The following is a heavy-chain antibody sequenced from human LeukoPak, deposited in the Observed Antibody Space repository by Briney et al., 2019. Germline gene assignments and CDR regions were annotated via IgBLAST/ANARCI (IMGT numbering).Heavy chain of an antibody. V-gene: IGHV4-59*01. CDR3: ARYSGAPTWYFDL. Sequence: ASETLSLTCTVSGGSISSYYWSWIRQPPGKGLEWIGYIYYNGSTKYNLSLKSQVTMSVDTSKSQFSLKLTSVTAADTAVYYCARYSGAPTWYFDLWGRGTLVTVSS. D-gene: IGHD1-26*01. J-gene: IGHJ2*01. CDR1: GGSISSYY. CDR2: IYYNGST.